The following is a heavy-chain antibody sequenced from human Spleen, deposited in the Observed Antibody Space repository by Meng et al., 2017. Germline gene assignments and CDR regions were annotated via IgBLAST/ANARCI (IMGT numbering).Heavy chain of an antibody. D-gene: IGHD6-13*01. V-gene: IGHV1-3*01. Sequence: QVHVVQSGAEVRKPGASVKVSCKPSGYNFPDYWLHWVRRASGQRLEWMGWINAGNGNTKYSQKFQGRVTITRDTSASTAYMELSSLRSEDTAVYYCATGDYSSSWYGAYWGQGTLVTVSS. CDR1: GYNFPDYW. CDR2: INAGNGNT. CDR3: ATGDYSSSWYGAY. J-gene: IGHJ4*02.